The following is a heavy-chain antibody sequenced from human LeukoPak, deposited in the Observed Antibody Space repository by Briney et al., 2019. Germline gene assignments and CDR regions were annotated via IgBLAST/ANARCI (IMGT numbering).Heavy chain of an antibody. CDR1: GGSFSGYY. CDR3: ARSFTPSFDY. J-gene: IGHJ4*02. V-gene: IGHV4-34*01. Sequence: PSETLSLTCAVYGGSFSGYYWSWIRQPPGKGLELIGEINHSGSTNYNPSLKSRVTISVDTYKNQFSLTLSSVTAADTAVYYCARSFTPSFDYWGEGTLVTVSS. CDR2: INHSGST.